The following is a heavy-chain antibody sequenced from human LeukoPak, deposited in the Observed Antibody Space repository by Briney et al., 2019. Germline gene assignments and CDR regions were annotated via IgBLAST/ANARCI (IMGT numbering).Heavy chain of an antibody. D-gene: IGHD2-2*01. CDR1: GLTFNLYE. V-gene: IGHV3-23*01. Sequence: GGSLRLSCAASGLTFNLYEMNWVRQAPGKGLEWVSAISGSDAGTYYADSVKGRFTISRDNSKNTLYLQMNRLRAEDTAVYYCAKGSRGSCSRTYCYPFDYWGQGTLGTVSS. J-gene: IGHJ4*02. CDR2: ISGSDAGT. CDR3: AKGSRGSCSRTYCYPFDY.